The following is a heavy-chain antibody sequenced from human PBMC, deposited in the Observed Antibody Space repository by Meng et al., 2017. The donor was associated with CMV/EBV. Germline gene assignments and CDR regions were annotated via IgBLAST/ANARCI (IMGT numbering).Heavy chain of an antibody. J-gene: IGHJ6*02. D-gene: IGHD3-9*01. CDR2: ISAYSGNT. CDR1: GYTFTSYG. Sequence: ASVKVSCKASGYTFTSYGISWVRQAPGQGLEWMGWISAYSGNTNYAQKLQGRVTMTTDTSTSTAYMELRSLRSDDTAVYYCARGGIRYPYYYGMDAWGQGTTVTVSS. CDR3: ARGGIRYPYYYGMDA. V-gene: IGHV1-18*01.